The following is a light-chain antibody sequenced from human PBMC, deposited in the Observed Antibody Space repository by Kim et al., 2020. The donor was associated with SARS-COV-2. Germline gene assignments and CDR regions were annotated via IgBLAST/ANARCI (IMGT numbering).Light chain of an antibody. CDR2: GAS. Sequence: SLSAGESDTLSCGASQGVSRSYLAWYPQKPGQAPRLLIYGASSRATGIPDRFSGSGSGTDFTLTISRLEPEDFALYYCQQYGSSYTFGQGAELEI. CDR1: QGVSRSY. CDR3: QQYGSSYT. V-gene: IGKV3-20*01. J-gene: IGKJ2*01.